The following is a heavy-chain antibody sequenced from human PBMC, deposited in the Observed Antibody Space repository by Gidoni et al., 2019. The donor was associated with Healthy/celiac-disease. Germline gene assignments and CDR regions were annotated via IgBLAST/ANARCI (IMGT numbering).Heavy chain of an antibody. J-gene: IGHJ4*02. CDR2: ISWDGGST. D-gene: IGHD1-1*01. V-gene: IGHV3-43D*04. Sequence: EVQLVESGGVVVQPGGSLRSSCAASGFTFDDYAMHWVRQAPGKGLEWVSLISWDGGSTYYADAVKGRFTISRDNSKNSLYLQMNSLRAEDTALYYCAKDQRLDYWGQGTLVTVSS. CDR1: GFTFDDYA. CDR3: AKDQRLDY.